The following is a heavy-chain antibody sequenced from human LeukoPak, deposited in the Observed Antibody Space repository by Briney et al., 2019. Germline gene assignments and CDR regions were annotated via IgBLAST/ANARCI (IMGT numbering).Heavy chain of an antibody. CDR3: ARNGRWLQIGNLDY. CDR1: GGSISSYY. D-gene: IGHD5-24*01. V-gene: IGHV4-59*01. Sequence: PSETLSLTCTVSGGSISSYYWSWIRQPPGKGLEWIGYIYYSGSTNYNPSLKSRVTISVDTSKNQFSLKLSSVTAADTAVYYCARNGRWLQIGNLDYWGQGTLVTVSS. J-gene: IGHJ4*02. CDR2: IYYSGST.